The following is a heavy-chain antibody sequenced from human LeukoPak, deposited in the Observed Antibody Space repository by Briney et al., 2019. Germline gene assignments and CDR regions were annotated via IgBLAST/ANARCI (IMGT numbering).Heavy chain of an antibody. CDR1: GGSFSGYY. J-gene: IGHJ4*02. CDR2: INHSGST. V-gene: IGHV4-34*01. CDR3: ARHPQYYYGSGRPYYFDY. D-gene: IGHD3-10*01. Sequence: PSETLSLTCAVYGGSFSGYYWSWIRQPPGKGLEWIGEINHSGSTNYNPSLKSRVTISVDTSKNQFSLKLSSVTAADTAVYYCARHPQYYYGSGRPYYFDYWGQGTLVTVSS.